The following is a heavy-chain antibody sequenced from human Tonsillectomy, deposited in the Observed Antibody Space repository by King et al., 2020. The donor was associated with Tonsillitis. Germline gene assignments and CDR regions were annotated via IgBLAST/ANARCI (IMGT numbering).Heavy chain of an antibody. J-gene: IGHJ6*02. CDR3: ARDGGYGDYEYYYGMDV. CDR2: ISSRSTI. Sequence: EVQLVESGGGLVQPGGSLRLSCAASGFTFSSYSMNWVRQAPGKGLEWVSNISSRSTIYYADSVKGRFTISRDNAKNSLYLQMNSLRAEDTAVYYCARDGGYGDYEYYYGMDVWGPGTTVTVSS. CDR1: GFTFSSYS. V-gene: IGHV3-48*04. D-gene: IGHD4-17*01.